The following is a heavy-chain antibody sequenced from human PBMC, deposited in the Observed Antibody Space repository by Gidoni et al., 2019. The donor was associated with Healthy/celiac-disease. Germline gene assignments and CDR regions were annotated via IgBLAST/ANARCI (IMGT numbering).Heavy chain of an antibody. CDR2: ISSSGSTI. CDR1: GFTFSDYY. D-gene: IGHD5-18*01. V-gene: IGHV3-11*01. Sequence: QVQPVESGGGLVKPGGSLRLSCAASGFTFSDYYMRWIRQAPGKGLGWVSYISSSGSTIYYADSVKGRFTMSRDNAKNSLYLQMNSLRAEDTAVYYCARVSVLWSDYGMDVWGQGTTVTVSS. CDR3: ARVSVLWSDYGMDV. J-gene: IGHJ6*02.